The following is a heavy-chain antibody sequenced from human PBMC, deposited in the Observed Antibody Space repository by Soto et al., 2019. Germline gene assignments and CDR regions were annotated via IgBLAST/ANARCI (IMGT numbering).Heavy chain of an antibody. J-gene: IGHJ6*02. CDR1: GGSISSGDYY. V-gene: IGHV4-30-4*01. CDR2: IYYSGST. CDR3: SRAPTVVTGGYYYYYGMDV. Sequence: PSETLSLTCTVSGGSISSGDYYWSWIRQPPEKGLEWIGYIYYSGSTYYNPSLKSRVTISVDTSKNQFSLKLSSVTAADTAVYYCSRAPTVVTGGYYYYYGMDVWGQGTTVTVSS. D-gene: IGHD2-15*01.